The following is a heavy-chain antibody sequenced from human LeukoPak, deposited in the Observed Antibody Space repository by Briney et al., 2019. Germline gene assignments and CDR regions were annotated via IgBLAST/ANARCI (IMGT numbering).Heavy chain of an antibody. CDR1: SGSISTSNYY. D-gene: IGHD6-13*01. J-gene: IGHJ5*02. V-gene: IGHV4-39*07. Sequence: SETLSLTCTVSSGSISTSNYYWGWVRQPPGKALEWIGNIYYSGSTNYNPSLKSRVTISVDTSKNQFSLKLSSVTAADTAVYYCARDLGYSSSWSFDPWGQGTLVTVSS. CDR2: IYYSGST. CDR3: ARDLGYSSSWSFDP.